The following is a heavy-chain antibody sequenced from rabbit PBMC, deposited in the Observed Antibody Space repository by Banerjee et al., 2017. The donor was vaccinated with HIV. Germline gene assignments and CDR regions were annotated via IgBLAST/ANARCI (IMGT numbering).Heavy chain of an antibody. J-gene: IGHJ4*01. CDR3: ARDLAGVIGWNFNL. D-gene: IGHD4-1*01. CDR2: IYSSNGDK. Sequence: QEQLKESGGDLVKPEGSLTLTCTASGFSFSTSYWICWVRQAPGKGLEWIACIYSSNGDKWYASWVNGRFTISRSTSLNTVDLKMTSLTAADTASYFCARDLAGVIGWNFNLWGQGTLVTVS. V-gene: IGHV1S43*01. CDR1: GFSFSTSYW.